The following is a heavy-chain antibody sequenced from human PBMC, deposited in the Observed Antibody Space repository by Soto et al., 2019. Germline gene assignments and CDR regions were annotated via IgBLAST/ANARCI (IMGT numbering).Heavy chain of an antibody. J-gene: IGHJ3*02. Sequence: SHTLSLTCAISVDSVSRNSAAWHWIRQSPSRGLEWLGRTYYRSKWYNDYAVSVKSRISINPDTSKNQFSLQLNSGTTEDTAVYYCAIAPGGIDAFDIWGQGTMVTVSS. D-gene: IGHD3-16*01. V-gene: IGHV6-1*01. CDR1: VDSVSRNSAA. CDR3: AIAPGGIDAFDI. CDR2: TYYRSKWYN.